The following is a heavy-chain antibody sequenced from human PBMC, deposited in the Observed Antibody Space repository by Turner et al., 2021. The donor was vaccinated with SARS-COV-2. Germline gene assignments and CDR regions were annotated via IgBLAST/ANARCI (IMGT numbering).Heavy chain of an antibody. V-gene: IGHV1-69*06. CDR1: GGTFSSNA. CDR2: IIPIFGTA. J-gene: IGHJ4*02. D-gene: IGHD4-17*01. Sequence: QVQLVQSGAEVKKPGSSVKVSCKASGGTFSSNATSWVRQAPGQGLEWRGGIIPIFGTANYAQKFQGRVTITADKSTSIAYMELSSLRSEDTAVYYCARCTSYGDDGNYSDYWGQGTLVTVSS. CDR3: ARCTSYGDDGNYSDY.